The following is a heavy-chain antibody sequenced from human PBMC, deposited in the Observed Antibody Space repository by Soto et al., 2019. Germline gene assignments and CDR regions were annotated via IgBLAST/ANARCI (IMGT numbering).Heavy chain of an antibody. CDR1: EGTFNSYA. CDR2: IIPYYNTL. CDR3: ASGASRWYPYFFDS. V-gene: IGHV1-69*01. J-gene: IGHJ4*02. D-gene: IGHD6-13*01. Sequence: QAQVVQSGAEVRKPGSSVKLSCKASEGTFNSYAIAWVRHAPGQGLEWMGGIIPYYNTLNYAQKFQDRVTITADDSTNTVYMELRSLRSDDKAVYFCASGASRWYPYFFDSWAQGTLVTVSS.